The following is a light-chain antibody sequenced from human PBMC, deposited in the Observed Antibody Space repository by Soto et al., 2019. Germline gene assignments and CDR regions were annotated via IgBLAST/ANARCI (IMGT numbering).Light chain of an antibody. J-gene: IGLJ2*01. V-gene: IGLV2-14*03. Sequence: QSVLTQPASVSGSPGQSITIPCTGTSNDIGGYNYVSWYQQHPGKAPKLIIFDVSYRPSGISDRFSGSKSGNTASLTISGLQPEDEADYYCSSYGASSTLFGGGTQLTVL. CDR3: SSYGASSTL. CDR2: DVS. CDR1: SNDIGGYNY.